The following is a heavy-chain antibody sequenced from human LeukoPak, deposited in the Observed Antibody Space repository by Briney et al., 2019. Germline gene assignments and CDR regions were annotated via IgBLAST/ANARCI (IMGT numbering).Heavy chain of an antibody. J-gene: IGHJ4*02. Sequence: PGGSLRLSCAASGFTFSSYTMSWVRQAPGEGLEWLSAINNRGSSTYYAGSVKDRFTISRDNSENTLYLQMNSLTVDDTAVYFCAKERQTGDYFTSDYWGQGTLVTVS. D-gene: IGHD4-17*01. CDR3: AKERQTGDYFTSDY. V-gene: IGHV3-23*01. CDR1: GFTFSSYT. CDR2: INNRGSST.